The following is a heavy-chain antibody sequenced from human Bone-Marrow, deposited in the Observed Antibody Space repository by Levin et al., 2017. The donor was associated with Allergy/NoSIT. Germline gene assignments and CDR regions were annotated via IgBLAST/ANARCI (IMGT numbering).Heavy chain of an antibody. CDR1: GGSISSGDYY. J-gene: IGHJ5*02. CDR3: ARGLVVYNWFDP. D-gene: IGHD6-6*01. CDR2: IYYSGST. Sequence: LRLSCTVSGGSISSGDYYWSWIRQPPGKGLEWIGYIYYSGSTSYNPSLKSRLSISLDTSKNQFSLRLTSVTAADTAMYYCARGLVVYNWFDPWGQGTLVTVSS. V-gene: IGHV4-30-4*01.